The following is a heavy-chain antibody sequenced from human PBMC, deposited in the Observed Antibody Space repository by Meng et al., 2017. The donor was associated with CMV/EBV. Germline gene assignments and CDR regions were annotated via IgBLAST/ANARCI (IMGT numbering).Heavy chain of an antibody. Sequence: QVQLQGPARGVDKPSQTPPLTCTVAGGSISSGDYYWSWIRQPPGKGLEWIGYIYYSGSTYYNPSLKSRVTISVDTSKNQFSLKLSSVTAADTAVYYCARVGRTSCYDYWGQGTLVTVSS. CDR2: IYYSGST. CDR1: GGSISSGDYY. D-gene: IGHD2-2*01. CDR3: ARVGRTSCYDY. V-gene: IGHV4-30-4*08. J-gene: IGHJ4*02.